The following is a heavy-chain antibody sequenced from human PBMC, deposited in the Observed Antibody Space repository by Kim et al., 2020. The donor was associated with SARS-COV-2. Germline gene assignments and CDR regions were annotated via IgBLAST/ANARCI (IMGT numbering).Heavy chain of an antibody. D-gene: IGHD6-6*01. CDR2: ISAYNGDT. Sequence: VSVKVSCKASGYTFATYGISWVRQAPGQGLEWMGWISAYNGDTKYAQKFQGRVTMTTDTPTSTAYMEVRSLRSDDTAVYYCARDRVAVRPGWFDPWGQGILVTVSS. J-gene: IGHJ5*02. CDR1: GYTFATYG. V-gene: IGHV1-18*04. CDR3: ARDRVAVRPGWFDP.